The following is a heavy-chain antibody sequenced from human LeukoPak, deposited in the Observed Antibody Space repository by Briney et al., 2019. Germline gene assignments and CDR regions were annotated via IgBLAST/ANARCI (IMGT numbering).Heavy chain of an antibody. V-gene: IGHV4-59*01. D-gene: IGHD3-9*01. CDR3: ARRYPYYDILTGYYNDAFDI. J-gene: IGHJ3*02. Sequence: SSETLSLTCTVSGGSISSYYWSWIRQPPGKGLEWIGYIYYSGSTNYNPSLKSRVTISVDTSKNQFSLKLSSVTAADTAVYYCARRYPYYDILTGYYNDAFDIWGQGTMVTVSS. CDR2: IYYSGST. CDR1: GGSISSYY.